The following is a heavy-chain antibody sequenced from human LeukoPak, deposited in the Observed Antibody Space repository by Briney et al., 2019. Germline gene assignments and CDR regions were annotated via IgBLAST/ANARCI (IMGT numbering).Heavy chain of an antibody. V-gene: IGHV4-34*01. J-gene: IGHJ6*02. CDR2: INHSGST. Sequence: KSSETLSLTCAVYGVSFSGYYWSWIRQPPGKGLEWIGEINHSGSTNYNPSLKSRVTISVDTSKNQFSLKLSSVTAADTAVYYCARGSYDYDPGDYYYYGMDVWGQGTTVTVSS. D-gene: IGHD5-12*01. CDR3: ARGSYDYDPGDYYYYGMDV. CDR1: GVSFSGYY.